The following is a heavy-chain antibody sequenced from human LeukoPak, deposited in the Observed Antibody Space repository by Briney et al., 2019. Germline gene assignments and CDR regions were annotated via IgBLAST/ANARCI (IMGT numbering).Heavy chain of an antibody. Sequence: GGSLRLSCAASGFTFSSYWMSWVRQAPGKGLEWVANIKQDGSEKYYVDSVKGRFTISRDNAKNSLYLQMNSLRAEDTAVYYCAKVGRLDSSGYRYFQHWGQGTLVTVSS. V-gene: IGHV3-7*01. D-gene: IGHD3-22*01. CDR1: GFTFSSYW. CDR3: AKVGRLDSSGYRYFQH. CDR2: IKQDGSEK. J-gene: IGHJ1*01.